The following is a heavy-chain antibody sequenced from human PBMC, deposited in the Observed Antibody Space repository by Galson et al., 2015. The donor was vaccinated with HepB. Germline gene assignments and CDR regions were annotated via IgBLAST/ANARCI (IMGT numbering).Heavy chain of an antibody. CDR1: GYTFTSYD. CDR2: MNPKSTNT. J-gene: IGHJ4*02. D-gene: IGHD1-26*01. CDR3: ARAVRNQLLSEY. Sequence: SVKVSCKASGYTFTSYDVTWVRQAPGRGLEWMGWMNPKSTNTGYARKFQGRVTMTGDTSMDTAYMELSSLTSEDTAVYYCARAVRNQLLSEYWGQGTLVTVSS. V-gene: IGHV1-8*01.